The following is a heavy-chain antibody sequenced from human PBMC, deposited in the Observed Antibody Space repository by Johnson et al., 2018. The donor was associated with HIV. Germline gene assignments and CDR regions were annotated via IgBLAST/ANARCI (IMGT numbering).Heavy chain of an antibody. V-gene: IGHV3-13*01. J-gene: IGHJ3*02. Sequence: VQLVESGGGLVQPGGSLRLSCAASGFTFSSYDMHWVRQATGKGLEWVSAIGTAGDTYYPGSVKGRFTISRENAKNSLYLQMNSLRAGDTAVYYCARLRRMGAFDIWSQGTMVTVSS. CDR3: ARLRRMGAFDI. D-gene: IGHD2-8*01. CDR1: GFTFSSYD. CDR2: IGTAGDT.